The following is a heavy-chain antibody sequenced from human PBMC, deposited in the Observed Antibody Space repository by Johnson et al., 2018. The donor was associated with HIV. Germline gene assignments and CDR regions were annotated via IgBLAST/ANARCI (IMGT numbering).Heavy chain of an antibody. CDR3: ARDPGNGGRPFDAFDI. Sequence: QVQLVESGGGVVQPGRSLRLSCTSAFSFSGYAMHWVRQAPGKGLEWVAVVSYDASNKYYADSVKGRFTISRDNSKNTVCLQMDSLRGEDTADYYCARDPGNGGRPFDAFDIRGQGTMVTVSS. J-gene: IGHJ3*02. CDR1: AFSFSGYA. CDR2: VSYDASNK. D-gene: IGHD4-23*01. V-gene: IGHV3-30*04.